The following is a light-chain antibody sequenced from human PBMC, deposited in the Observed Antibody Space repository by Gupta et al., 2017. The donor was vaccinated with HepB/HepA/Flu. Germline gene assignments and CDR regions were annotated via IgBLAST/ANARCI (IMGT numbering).Light chain of an antibody. Sequence: EIVLTQSPGTLSLSPGERATLSCRASQSITSNYLAWYQQNPGQAPRLLIYGASSRATGITDRISGSGSGTEFTLTISRREPEDFAVYYCQHEGSSPITFGRGTXVDIK. CDR1: QSITSNY. CDR3: QHEGSSPIT. V-gene: IGKV3-20*01. J-gene: IGKJ4*01. CDR2: GAS.